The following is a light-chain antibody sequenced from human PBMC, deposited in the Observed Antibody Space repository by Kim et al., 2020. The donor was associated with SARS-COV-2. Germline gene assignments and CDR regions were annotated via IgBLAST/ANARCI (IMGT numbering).Light chain of an antibody. J-gene: IGKJ1*01. CDR2: GVS. V-gene: IGKV3-15*01. CDR1: QRVSVN. CDR3: PQYDDWAPWT. Sequence: SLVERTTLSCRASQRVSVNLAWCQQKPRQAPRPLIYGVSNRATGIPTLISGSGFGTGFTLTISSLQSAVAAVNFCPQYDDWAPWTFGQGPNVDIK.